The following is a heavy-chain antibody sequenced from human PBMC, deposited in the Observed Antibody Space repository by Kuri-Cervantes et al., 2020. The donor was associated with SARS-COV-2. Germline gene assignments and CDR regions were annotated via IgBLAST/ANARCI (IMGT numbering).Heavy chain of an antibody. CDR2: ISNDGKNK. V-gene: IGHV3-30*03. CDR3: ARLGVAAAGSYYYYGMDV. CDR1: GFNFSRTD. Sequence: GGSLRLSCAASGFNFSRTDMHWVRQAPGKGLEWVAVISNDGKNKKCIASGKGRFTISRDNSQNTLYLQMNSLRAEDTAVYYCARLGVAAAGSYYYYGMDVWGQGTTVTVSS. J-gene: IGHJ6*02. D-gene: IGHD6-13*01.